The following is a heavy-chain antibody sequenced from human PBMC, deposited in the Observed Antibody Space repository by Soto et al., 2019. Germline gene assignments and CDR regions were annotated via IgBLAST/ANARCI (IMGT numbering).Heavy chain of an antibody. CDR1: GYTFTSYG. D-gene: IGHD5-12*01. Sequence: ASVKVSCKASGYTFTSYGISWVRQAPGQGLEWMGWISAYNGNTNYAQKLQGRVTMTTDTSTSTAYMELRSLRSDDTAVYYCARDSSDHSGYDYYYYYMDVWGKGTTVTVSS. CDR2: ISAYNGNT. J-gene: IGHJ6*03. CDR3: ARDSSDHSGYDYYYYYMDV. V-gene: IGHV1-18*01.